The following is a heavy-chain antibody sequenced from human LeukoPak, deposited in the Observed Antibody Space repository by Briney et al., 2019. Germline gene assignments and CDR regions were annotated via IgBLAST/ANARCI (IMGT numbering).Heavy chain of an antibody. D-gene: IGHD2-8*02. J-gene: IGHJ3*02. Sequence: GGSLRLSCVASGFTFSNCDMHWVRQGTEKGLEWVSGIGIRGDTHYPDSVKGRFTISRENAKNSLYLQMNSLRVGDTAMYYCARAARFYGSTGAHAFDIWGQGTKVTVS. V-gene: IGHV3-13*01. CDR3: ARAARFYGSTGAHAFDI. CDR1: GFTFSNCD. CDR2: IGIRGDT.